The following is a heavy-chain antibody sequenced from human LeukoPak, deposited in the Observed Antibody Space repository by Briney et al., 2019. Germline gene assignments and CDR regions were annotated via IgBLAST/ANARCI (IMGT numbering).Heavy chain of an antibody. CDR3: AKSPPLYSSSWYELWFDP. CDR1: GFTFSSYG. V-gene: IGHV3-30*18. D-gene: IGHD6-13*01. CDR2: ISYDGSNK. J-gene: IGHJ5*02. Sequence: GGSLRLSCAASGFTFSSYGMRWVRQAPGKGLEWVAVISYDGSNKYYADSVKGRFTISRDNSKNTLYLQMNSLGAEDTAVYYCAKSPPLYSSSWYELWFDPWGQGTLVTVSS.